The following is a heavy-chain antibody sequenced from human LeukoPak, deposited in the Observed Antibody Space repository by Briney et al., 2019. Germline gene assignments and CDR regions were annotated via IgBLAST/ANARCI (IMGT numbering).Heavy chain of an antibody. V-gene: IGHV3-23*01. J-gene: IGHJ4*02. D-gene: IGHD6-13*01. CDR3: AKRGSVGTLGHFDY. CDR1: GFTFSSCA. Sequence: PGGSLRLSCAASGFTFSSCAMSWVRQAPGKGLEWVSGISGSSGSTYYADSVKGRFTISRDNSKNTLYLQMNSLRAEDTAVYYCAKRGSVGTLGHFDYWGQGTLVTVSS. CDR2: ISGSSGST.